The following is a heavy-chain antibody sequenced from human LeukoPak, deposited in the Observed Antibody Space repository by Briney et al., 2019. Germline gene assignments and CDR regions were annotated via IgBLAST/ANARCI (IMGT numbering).Heavy chain of an antibody. D-gene: IGHD6-19*01. Sequence: GGSLRLSCAASRFTFSSYAMSWVRQAPGKGLEWVALIAFDGSRIHYGDSVKGRFTISRDNSKDTLYLQLNSLRPEDTAVYYCAKDRRSSSDFFDSWGQGTLVTVSS. CDR2: IAFDGSRI. V-gene: IGHV3-30*18. CDR1: RFTFSSYA. J-gene: IGHJ4*02. CDR3: AKDRRSSSDFFDS.